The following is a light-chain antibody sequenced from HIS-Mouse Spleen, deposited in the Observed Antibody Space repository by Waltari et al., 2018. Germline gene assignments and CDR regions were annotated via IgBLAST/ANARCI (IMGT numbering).Light chain of an antibody. CDR2: GAS. J-gene: IGKJ1*01. V-gene: IGKV3-15*01. CDR3: QQYNNWPRT. Sequence: EIVMTQSPATLSVSPGERATRSCRASQSVSSNLAWYQQKPGQATRLLISGASTRGTGIPARFSGSGSGTEFTLTISSMQSEDFAVYYCQQYNNWPRTFGQGTKVEIK. CDR1: QSVSSN.